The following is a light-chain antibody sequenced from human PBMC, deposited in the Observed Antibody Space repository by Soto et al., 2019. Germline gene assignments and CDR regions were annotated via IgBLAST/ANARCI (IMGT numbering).Light chain of an antibody. CDR3: QKYNSYPWT. V-gene: IGKV1-5*03. Sequence: DIQMRQSPSTMSASVGVSLTITCRASQSISIYLAWYQQKPGKADKLLIYEASSLESGVPSRFSGSGSGTEFTLTISSLQPDDFATYYCQKYNSYPWTVGEGTKVDIK. J-gene: IGKJ1*01. CDR2: EAS. CDR1: QSISIY.